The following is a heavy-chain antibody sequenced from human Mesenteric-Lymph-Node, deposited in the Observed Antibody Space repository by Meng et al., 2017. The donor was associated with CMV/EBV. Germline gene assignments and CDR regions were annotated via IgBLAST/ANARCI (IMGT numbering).Heavy chain of an antibody. V-gene: IGHV3-15*01. J-gene: IGHJ4*02. CDR2: IKNKADGGTA. CDR3: TTYYML. Sequence: LRLSCAASGSTFTDAWMSWVRQAPGKGLEWVGRIKNKADGGTADYAAPVKGRFTISRDDSKNTLYLQMNSLKIEDTAVYYCTTYYMLGGQGTLVTVSS. D-gene: IGHD3-10*01. CDR1: GSTFTDAW.